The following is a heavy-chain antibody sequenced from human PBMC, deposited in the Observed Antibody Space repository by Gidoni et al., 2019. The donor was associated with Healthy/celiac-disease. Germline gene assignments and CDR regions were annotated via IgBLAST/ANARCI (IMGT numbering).Heavy chain of an antibody. CDR1: GFTIGSYG. CDR3: ARDRYCSGGSCYSHDAFDI. Sequence: QVQLVESGGGLVQPGRSLRPSRAASGFTIGSYGMPWVRPAPGKGLEWSAVIWFDGSNKYYADSVKGRFTISRDNSKNTLYLQMNSLRAEDTAVYYCARDRYCSGGSCYSHDAFDIWGQGTMVTVSS. CDR2: IWFDGSNK. D-gene: IGHD2-15*01. J-gene: IGHJ3*02. V-gene: IGHV3-33*01.